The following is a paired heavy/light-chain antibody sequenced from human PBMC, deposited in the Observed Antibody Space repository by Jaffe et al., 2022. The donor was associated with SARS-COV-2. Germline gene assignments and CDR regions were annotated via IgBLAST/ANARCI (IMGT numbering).Light chain of an antibody. CDR3: QQYGSSPLT. CDR1: QSVSSSY. J-gene: IGKJ4*01. Sequence: EIVLTQSPGTLSLSPGERATLSCRASQSVSSSYLAWYQQKPGQPPRLLIYGASSRATGIPDRFGGSGSGTDFTLTISRLEPEDFAVYYCQQYGSSPLTFGGGTKVEIK. V-gene: IGKV3-20*01. CDR2: GAS.
Heavy chain of an antibody. CDR2: ISHSATTT. D-gene: IGHD3-22*01. CDR1: GFTFTTYA. J-gene: IGHJ3*02. V-gene: IGHV3-23*04. Sequence: EVQLVESGGGLVQPGGSLRLSCAASGFTFTTYAMSWVRQAPGKGLEWVSAISHSATTTFYADSVKGRLTISRDNSKNTLYLQMNSLRAEDTALYYCAKYYNSGSVPGAFDIWGQGTMVTVSS. CDR3: AKYYNSGSVPGAFDI.